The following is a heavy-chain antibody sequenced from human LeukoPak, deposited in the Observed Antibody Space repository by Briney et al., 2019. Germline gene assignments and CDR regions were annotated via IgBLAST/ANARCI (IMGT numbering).Heavy chain of an antibody. CDR1: GYTFTRYD. CDR2: MNANRGKT. D-gene: IGHD3-3*01. CDR3: ARGSSRNTYYDFCSGYYTPHYYYYYMDV. Sequence: GASVTVSCTASGYTFTRYDINWGRQAPGEGGERMGCMNANRGKTGYIQKFQGRATMTRNTYISTAYMELSSLRSEDTALYYCARGSSRNTYYDFCSGYYTPHYYYYYMDVWGKGTTVTVSS. V-gene: IGHV1-8*01. J-gene: IGHJ6*03.